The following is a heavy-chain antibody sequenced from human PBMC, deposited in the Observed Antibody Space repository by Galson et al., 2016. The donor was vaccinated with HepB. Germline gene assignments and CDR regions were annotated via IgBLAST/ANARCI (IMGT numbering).Heavy chain of an antibody. CDR2: IRGDGSIT. J-gene: IGHJ4*02. CDR3: TKSDYGDY. V-gene: IGHV3-74*01. Sequence: SLRLFCAASGFTFSGYWMHWVRQAPGKGLVWVSRIRGDGSITSYADSVKGRFTIARDNAKNTLYLQMNSLRAEDTAVYYCTKSDYGDYWGQGTLVTVSS. CDR1: GFTFSGYW.